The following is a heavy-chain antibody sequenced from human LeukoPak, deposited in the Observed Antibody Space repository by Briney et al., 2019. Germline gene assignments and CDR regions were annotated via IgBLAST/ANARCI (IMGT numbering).Heavy chain of an antibody. CDR1: GGSFSDYY. CDR2: INHTGTT. J-gene: IGHJ4*02. D-gene: IGHD3-10*01. CDR3: AKHYMGSYNNRGLDS. V-gene: IGHV4-34*01. Sequence: SETLSLTCAVYGGSFSDYYWNWIRQSPGKGLEWIGEINHTGTTNYNPSLKSRVTISVDTSKNQFSLKLSSVTAADTAVYYCAKHYMGSYNNRGLDSWGQGTLVTVSS.